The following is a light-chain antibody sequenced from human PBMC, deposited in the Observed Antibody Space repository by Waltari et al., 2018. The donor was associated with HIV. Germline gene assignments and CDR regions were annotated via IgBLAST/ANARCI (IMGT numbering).Light chain of an antibody. J-gene: IGKJ2*01. V-gene: IGKV4-1*01. CDR1: QSVLYNSDNKNY. CDR2: WAS. CDR3: QQYYGYSYT. Sequence: DIVMTQSPDSLAVSLGERATVNCKSSQSVLYNSDNKNYLAWYQQKPGQPPKLLIYWASTRESGVPDRFSGSGSGTDFTLTISSLQAEDVAVYYCQQYYGYSYTFGQGTKLEIK.